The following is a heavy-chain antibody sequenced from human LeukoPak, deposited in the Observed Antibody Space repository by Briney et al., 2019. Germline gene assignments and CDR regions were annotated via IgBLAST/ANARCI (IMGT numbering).Heavy chain of an antibody. Sequence: ASVKVSCKASGYTFTSYAMHWVRQAPGQRLEWMGGIIPIFGTANYAQKFQGRVTITADESTSTAYMELSSLRSEDTAVYYCARDVVGYCSSTSCSNADYWGQGTLVTVSS. CDR2: IIPIFGTA. CDR1: GYTFTSYA. CDR3: ARDVVGYCSSTSCSNADY. J-gene: IGHJ4*02. D-gene: IGHD2-2*01. V-gene: IGHV1-69*13.